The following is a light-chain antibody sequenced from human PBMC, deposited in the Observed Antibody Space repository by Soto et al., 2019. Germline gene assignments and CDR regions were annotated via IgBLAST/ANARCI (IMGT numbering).Light chain of an antibody. CDR1: SSDVGGYNY. J-gene: IGLJ1*01. CDR2: DVS. CDR3: SSYTSSSTYYV. Sequence: LTQPASVSGSPGQSITISCTGTSSDVGGYNYVSWYQQHPGKAPKLMIYDVSNRPSGVSNRFPGSKSGNTASLTISGLQAEDEADYYCSSYTSSSTYYVFGTGTKVTVL. V-gene: IGLV2-14*01.